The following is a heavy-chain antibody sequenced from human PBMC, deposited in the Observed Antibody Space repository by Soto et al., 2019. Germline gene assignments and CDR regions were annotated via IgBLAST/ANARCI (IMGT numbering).Heavy chain of an antibody. V-gene: IGHV3-15*07. D-gene: IGHD6-19*01. J-gene: IGHJ2*01. CDR3: TTGTPRSPWLVLEPLRYWDFAL. CDR1: GFTFNNAW. Sequence: EVQLVESGGGLVKPGGSLRLSCAASGFTFNNAWMNWVRQAPGNGLEWVGRIKTKTDGGTTDYAAPVKGRFTISRDDSKNTLYLQMNSLKTEDTAVYYCTTGTPRSPWLVLEPLRYWDFALWGRGTLVTVSS. CDR2: IKTKTDGGTT.